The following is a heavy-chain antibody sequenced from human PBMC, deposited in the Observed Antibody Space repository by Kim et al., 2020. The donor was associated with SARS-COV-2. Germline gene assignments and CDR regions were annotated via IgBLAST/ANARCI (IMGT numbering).Heavy chain of an antibody. V-gene: IGHV4-34*01. CDR3: ARLLMITFGGVIDNYYYYYGMDV. D-gene: IGHD3-16*02. CDR1: GGSFSGYY. J-gene: IGHJ6*02. CDR2: INHSGST. Sequence: SETLSLTCAVYGGSFSGYYWSWIRQPPGKGLEWIGEINHSGSTNYNPSLKSRVTISVDTSKNQFSLKLSSVTAADTAVYYCARLLMITFGGVIDNYYYYYGMDVWGQGTTVTVSS.